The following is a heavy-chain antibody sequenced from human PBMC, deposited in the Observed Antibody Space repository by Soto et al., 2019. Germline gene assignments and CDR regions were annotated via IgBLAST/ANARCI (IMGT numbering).Heavy chain of an antibody. CDR1: GYTFGHFY. D-gene: IGHD3-9*01. CDR3: ARDEGGYDILTGYYKAHHFDQ. V-gene: IGHV1-18*01. J-gene: IGHJ4*02. CDR2: ISPHNRNT. Sequence: QVPLVQSGAEVKRPGDSVKVSCQASGYTFGHFYITWVRQAPGQGLEWMGAISPHNRNTNYAEKFRGRVTMTTDTSTTTAYMELRSLRSDDTAVYYCARDEGGYDILTGYYKAHHFDQCGQGALVTVSS.